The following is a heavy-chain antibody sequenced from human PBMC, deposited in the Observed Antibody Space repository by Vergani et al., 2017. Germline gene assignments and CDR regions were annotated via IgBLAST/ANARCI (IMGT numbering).Heavy chain of an antibody. J-gene: IGHJ4*02. V-gene: IGHV4-30-4*08. CDR1: RTGDYY. CDR3: ARVDTIFGVVIRGLDY. D-gene: IGHD3-3*01. Sequence: RTGDYYWSWIRQPPGKGLEWIGYIYYSGSTYYNPSLKSRVTISVDTSKNQFSLKLSSVTAADTAVYYCARVDTIFGVVIRGLDYWGQGTLVTVSS. CDR2: IYYSGST.